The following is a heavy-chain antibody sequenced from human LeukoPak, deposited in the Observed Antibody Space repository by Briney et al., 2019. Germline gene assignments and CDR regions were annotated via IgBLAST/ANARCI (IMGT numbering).Heavy chain of an antibody. D-gene: IGHD3-22*01. CDR2: IYYSGST. CDR1: NGSLNNYY. Sequence: PSETLSLTCTVSNGSLNNYYWSWIRQPPGKELEWMGYIYYSGSTNYNPSLKSRLTISVNTSNNQFSLKLSSVTAADTAVYYCARHFAGRGYYFDYGGQGTLVTVSS. J-gene: IGHJ4*02. V-gene: IGHV4-59*08. CDR3: ARHFAGRGYYFDY.